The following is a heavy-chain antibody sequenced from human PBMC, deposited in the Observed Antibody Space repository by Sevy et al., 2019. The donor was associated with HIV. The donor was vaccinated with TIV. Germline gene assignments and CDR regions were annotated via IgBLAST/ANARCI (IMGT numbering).Heavy chain of an antibody. D-gene: IGHD2-21*02. CDR2: LRYDGNNK. J-gene: IGHJ4*02. CDR3: ANGDYYFDY. CDR1: GFTFRTYG. V-gene: IGHV3-30*02. Sequence: GGSLRLSCAASGFTFRTYGMQWVRQAPGKGLEWVAFLRYDGNNKYYTDSVKGRFTISRDNSKNTLYLHMNSLRAEDTSVYYCANGDYYFDYWGQGTLVTVSS.